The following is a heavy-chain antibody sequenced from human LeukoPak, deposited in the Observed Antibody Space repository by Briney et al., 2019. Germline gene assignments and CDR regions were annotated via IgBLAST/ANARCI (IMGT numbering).Heavy chain of an antibody. D-gene: IGHD3-10*01. CDR2: IYYSGST. CDR3: ARQSSGGTNWFDP. V-gene: IGHV4-59*01. J-gene: IGHJ5*02. CDR1: GGSISSYY. Sequence: SETLSLTCTVSGGSISSYYWSWIRQPPGKGLEWIGYIYYSGSTNYNPSLKSRVTISVDTSKNQFSLKLSSVTAADTAVYYCARQSSGGTNWFDPWGQGTLVTVSS.